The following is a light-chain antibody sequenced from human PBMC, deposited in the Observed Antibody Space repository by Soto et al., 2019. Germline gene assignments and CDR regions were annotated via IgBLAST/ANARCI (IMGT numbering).Light chain of an antibody. Sequence: QPVLTQPPSVSGAPGQRVTIPCTGNSSNLGAGYDVHWYQQLPGTAPKLVIYGNRNRPSVVPERFSGSKSGTSASLAITGLQAEDEGDYYCQAYDYSLTASVFGGGTKVTVL. J-gene: IGLJ3*02. CDR3: QAYDYSLTASV. CDR2: GNR. CDR1: SSNLGAGYD. V-gene: IGLV1-40*01.